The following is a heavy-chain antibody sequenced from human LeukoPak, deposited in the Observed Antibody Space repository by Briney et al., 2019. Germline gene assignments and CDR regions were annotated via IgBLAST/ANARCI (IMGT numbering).Heavy chain of an antibody. CDR1: GGSFSDYY. Sequence: SETLSLTCGVYGGSFSDYYWSWIRQPPGKGLEWIGEINHSGSTNYNPSLKSRVTISVDTSKNQFSLKVNSVTAADTAVYYCARVAVAAREYFDYWGQGTLVTVSS. D-gene: IGHD6-19*01. J-gene: IGHJ4*02. V-gene: IGHV4-34*01. CDR2: INHSGST. CDR3: ARVAVAAREYFDY.